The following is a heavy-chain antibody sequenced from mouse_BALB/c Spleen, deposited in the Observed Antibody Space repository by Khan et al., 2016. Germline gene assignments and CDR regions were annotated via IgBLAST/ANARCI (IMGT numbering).Heavy chain of an antibody. CDR3: ARFAY. V-gene: IGHV1-55*01. CDR2: IYPGSGST. CDR1: GYNFTSYW. J-gene: IGHJ3*01. Sequence: QMQLQQSGAELVKPGTSVKLSCKASGYNFTSYWINWVKLRPGQGLEWIGDIYPGSGSTNYNEKFKSKATLTVDTSSSTAYMQLSSLASEDSALYYCARFAYWGQGTLVTVSA.